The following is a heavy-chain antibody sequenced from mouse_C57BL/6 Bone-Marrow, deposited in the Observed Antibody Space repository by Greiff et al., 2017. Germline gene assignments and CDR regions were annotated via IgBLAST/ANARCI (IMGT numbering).Heavy chain of an antibody. V-gene: IGHV1-64*01. J-gene: IGHJ4*01. CDR1: GYTFTSYW. CDR2: IHPNSGST. Sequence: VQLQQPGAELVKPGASVKLSCKASGYTFTSYWMHWVKQRPGQGLEWIGMIHPNSGSTNYNEKFKSKATLTVDKSSSTAYMQLSSLTSEDSAVYYCARSRYYYAMDYWGQGTSVTVPS. CDR3: ARSRYYYAMDY.